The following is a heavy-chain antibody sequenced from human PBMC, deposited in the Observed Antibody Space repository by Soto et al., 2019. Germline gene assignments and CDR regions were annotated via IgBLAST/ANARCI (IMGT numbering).Heavy chain of an antibody. Sequence: EVQLVESGGGLIQPGESLRLSCAASGFTVSISYMSWVRQAPGKGLEWVSTIYRDGSTYYADSVEGRFTISRDNSKNTMYLQMNSMRAEDTAKYYCARGKGIGWYEASDYWGQGTLVTVSS. CDR2: IYRDGST. V-gene: IGHV3-53*01. J-gene: IGHJ4*02. CDR1: GFTVSISY. D-gene: IGHD6-19*01. CDR3: ARGKGIGWYEASDY.